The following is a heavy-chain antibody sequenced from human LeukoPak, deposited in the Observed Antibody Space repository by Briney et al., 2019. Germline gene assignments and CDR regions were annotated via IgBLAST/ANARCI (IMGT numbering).Heavy chain of an antibody. J-gene: IGHJ5*02. CDR2: IYTSGST. CDR1: GGSISSYY. CDR3: ARDLYSSSWYDWFGP. D-gene: IGHD6-13*01. Sequence: SETLSLTCTVSGGSISSYYWSWIRQPAGKGLEWIGRIYTSGSTNYNPSLKSRVTMSVDTSKNQFSLKLSSVTAADTAVYYCARDLYSSSWYDWFGPWGQGTLVTVSS. V-gene: IGHV4-4*07.